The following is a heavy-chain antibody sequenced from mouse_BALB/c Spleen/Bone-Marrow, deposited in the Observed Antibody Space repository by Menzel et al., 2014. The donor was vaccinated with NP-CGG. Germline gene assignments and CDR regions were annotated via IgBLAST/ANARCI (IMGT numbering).Heavy chain of an antibody. J-gene: IGHJ2*01. CDR1: GYAFTNYL. CDR3: ARGDYRSCYFDY. CDR2: INPGSGGT. V-gene: IGHV1-54*01. D-gene: IGHD2-14*01. Sequence: QVQLQQSGAELVRPGTSVKVSCKASGYAFTNYLIERVKQRPGQGLEWIGVINPGSGGTNYNEKFKGKATLTADKSSSTAYMQLSSLTSDASAVDCCARGDYRSCYFDYWGQGTTLTVSS.